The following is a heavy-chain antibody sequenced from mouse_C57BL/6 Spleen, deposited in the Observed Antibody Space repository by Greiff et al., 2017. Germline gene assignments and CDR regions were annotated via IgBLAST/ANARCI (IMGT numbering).Heavy chain of an antibody. CDR1: GYSITSGYY. CDR2: ISYDGSH. V-gene: IGHV3-6*01. J-gene: IGHJ2*01. Sequence: DVHLVESGPGLVNPSQSLSLTCSVTGYSITSGYYWNWIRQFPGNKLEWMGYISYDGSHNYNPSLKNRISITRATSKNQFFLKLNSVTTEDTATYYCARDYGNLDYWGQGTTLTVSS. D-gene: IGHD2-1*01. CDR3: ARDYGNLDY.